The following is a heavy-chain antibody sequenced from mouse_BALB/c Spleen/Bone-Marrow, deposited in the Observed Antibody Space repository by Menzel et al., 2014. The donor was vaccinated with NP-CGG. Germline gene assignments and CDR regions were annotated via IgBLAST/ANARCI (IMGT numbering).Heavy chain of an antibody. J-gene: IGHJ3*01. CDR2: IWAGGST. CDR1: GFSLTSYG. CDR3: AGTGPFAY. Sequence: VQLQQSGPGLVAPSQSLSITCTVSGFSLTSYGVHWVRRPPGKGLEWLGVIWAGGSTNYNSALMSRLSVSKDNSKSQVFLKMNSLQTDDTAMYYCAGTGPFAYWGQGTLVTVSA. D-gene: IGHD4-1*01. V-gene: IGHV2-9*02.